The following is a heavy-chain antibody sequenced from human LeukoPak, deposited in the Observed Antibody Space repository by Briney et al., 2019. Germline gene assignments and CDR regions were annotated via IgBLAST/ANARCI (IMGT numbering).Heavy chain of an antibody. CDR3: ARDYTRSSPFDY. J-gene: IGHJ4*02. D-gene: IGHD2-2*02. CDR2: IYPGGSDA. CDR1: GYSFTSYW. V-gene: IGHV5-51*01. Sequence: PGGSLKISCKGSGYSFTSYWIGWVRQMPGKGLEWMGTIYPGGSDARYSPSFQGQVTISADKSISTAYLQWSSLKASDTAIYYCARDYTRSSPFDYWGQGTLVTVSS.